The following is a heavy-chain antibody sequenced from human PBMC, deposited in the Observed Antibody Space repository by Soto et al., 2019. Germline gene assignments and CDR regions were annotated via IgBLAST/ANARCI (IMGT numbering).Heavy chain of an antibody. CDR1: GIAFNDAW. CDR2: MSNSGDLT. CDR3: AKDATRTSGWYYFDY. D-gene: IGHD6-19*01. J-gene: IGHJ4*02. V-gene: IGHV3-23*01. Sequence: GGSLRLSCAVSGIAFNDAWMTWVRQAPGKGLEWVSVMSNSGDLTYYADSVKGRFTISRDNSENTLFLQMSSLRADDTAVYYCAKDATRTSGWYYFDYWGQGTLVTVSS.